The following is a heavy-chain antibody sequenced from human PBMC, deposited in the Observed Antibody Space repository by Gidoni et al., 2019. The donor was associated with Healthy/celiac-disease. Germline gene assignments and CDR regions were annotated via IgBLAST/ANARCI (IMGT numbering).Heavy chain of an antibody. CDR3: ARGELLWFGESYYYYYGMDV. D-gene: IGHD3-10*01. V-gene: IGHV3-74*01. CDR1: GFTFRSYW. CDR2: INSDGSST. J-gene: IGHJ6*02. Sequence: EVQLVESGGGLVQPGGPLRLSCAASGFTFRSYWMHWVRQAPGKGLVGVSRINSDGSSTSYADSVKGRFTISRDNAKNTLYLQMNSLRAEDTAVYYCARGELLWFGESYYYYYGMDVWGQGTTVTVSS.